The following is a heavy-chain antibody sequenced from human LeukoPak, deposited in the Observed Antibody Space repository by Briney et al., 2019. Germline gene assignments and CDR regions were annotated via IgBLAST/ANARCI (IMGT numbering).Heavy chain of an antibody. CDR1: GGSISSYY. CDR3: ARGGTIFGVVIGD. D-gene: IGHD3-3*01. CDR2: IYYSGST. J-gene: IGHJ4*02. V-gene: IGHV4-59*01. Sequence: SETLSLTCTVSGGSISSYYWSWIRQPPGKGLEWIGYIYYSGSTNYNPSLKSRVTISVDTSKNQFSLKLSSVTAADTAVYYCARGGTIFGVVIGDWGQGTLVTVSS.